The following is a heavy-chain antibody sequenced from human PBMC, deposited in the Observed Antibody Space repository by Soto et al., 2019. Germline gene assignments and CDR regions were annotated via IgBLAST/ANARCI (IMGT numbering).Heavy chain of an antibody. CDR3: AKHPYHPFVRPFWHLDL. V-gene: IGHV4-39*01. CDR1: GDSIGKSKYY. D-gene: IGHD2-2*01. CDR2: VFYNGNT. J-gene: IGHJ2*01. Sequence: QLQLQESGPGLVKSSETLSLTCTVSGDSIGKSKYYWGWIRQPPGKGLEWIGSVFYNGNTYHNPSLKRRATMSVETSNNQFSLRMSSVTAADPSVYYCAKHPYHPFVRPFWHLDLWGRGTLVTVSS.